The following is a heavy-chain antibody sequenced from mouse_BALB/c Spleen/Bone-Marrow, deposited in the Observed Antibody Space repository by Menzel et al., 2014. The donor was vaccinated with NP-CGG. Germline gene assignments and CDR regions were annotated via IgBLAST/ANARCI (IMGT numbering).Heavy chain of an antibody. CDR2: ILPGSGST. D-gene: IGHD1-1*01. Sequence: VKLVESGAELMKPGASVKISCKATGYTFSSYWIERVKPRPGHGLERIGEILPGSGSTNYNEKFKGKATFTADTSSNTAYMQLSSLTSEDSAVYYCARCYYGSSYFAYWGQGTLVTVSA. CDR1: GYTFSSYW. V-gene: IGHV1-9*01. CDR3: ARCYYGSSYFAY. J-gene: IGHJ3*01.